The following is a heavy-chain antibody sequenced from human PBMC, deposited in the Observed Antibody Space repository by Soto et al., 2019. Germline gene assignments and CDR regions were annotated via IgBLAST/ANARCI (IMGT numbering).Heavy chain of an antibody. V-gene: IGHV4-30-2*01. CDR3: ARGAYDILTGYYAPPDY. CDR1: GGSISSGGYS. CDR2: IYHSGST. Sequence: SETLSLTCAVSGGSISSGGYSWSWIRQPPGKGLEWIGYIYHSGSTYYNPSLKSRVTISVDRSKNQFSLKLSSVTAADTAVYYCARGAYDILTGYYAPPDYWGQGTLVTVSS. D-gene: IGHD3-9*01. J-gene: IGHJ4*02.